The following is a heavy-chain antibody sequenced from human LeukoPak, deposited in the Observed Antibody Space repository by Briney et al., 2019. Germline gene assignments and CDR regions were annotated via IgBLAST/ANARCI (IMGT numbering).Heavy chain of an antibody. CDR3: AKDVSGSIDS. D-gene: IGHD5/OR15-5a*01. CDR2: ISGDGGRT. Sequence: GGSLRLSCAASGFIFSDYNMHWVRQVPGKGLEWVFIISGDGGRTSYADSVKGRVTISRDNSKNSLYLQMNSLRTEDTAFYYCAKDVSGSIDSWGQGTLVTVSS. V-gene: IGHV3-43*02. CDR1: GFIFSDYN. J-gene: IGHJ5*01.